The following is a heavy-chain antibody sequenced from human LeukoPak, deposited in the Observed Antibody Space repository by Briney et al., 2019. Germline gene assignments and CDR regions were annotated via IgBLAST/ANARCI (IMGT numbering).Heavy chain of an antibody. CDR2: ISGSGGST. CDR1: GFTFSSYA. Sequence: PGGSLRLSCAASGFTFSSYAMSWVRQAPGKGLEWVSAISGSGGSTYYADPVKGRFTISRDNSKNTLYLQMNSLRAEDTAVYYCAKAPYCGGDCYFIDYWGQGTLVTVSS. D-gene: IGHD2-21*02. J-gene: IGHJ4*02. CDR3: AKAPYCGGDCYFIDY. V-gene: IGHV3-23*01.